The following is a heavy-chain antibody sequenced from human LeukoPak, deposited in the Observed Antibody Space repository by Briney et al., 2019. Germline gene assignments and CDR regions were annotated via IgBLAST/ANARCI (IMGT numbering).Heavy chain of an antibody. V-gene: IGHV1-8*01. J-gene: IGHJ4*02. CDR2: MNPNSGNT. CDR1: GYTFTSYD. Sequence: ASVKVTCKASGYTFTSYDINWVRQATGQGLEWMGWMNPNSGNTGYAQKFQGRVTMTRNTSISTAYMELSSLRSEDTAVYYCARNVYYDFWSGYYMGWYYSDYWGQGTLVTVSS. CDR3: ARNVYYDFWSGYYMGWYYSDY. D-gene: IGHD3-3*01.